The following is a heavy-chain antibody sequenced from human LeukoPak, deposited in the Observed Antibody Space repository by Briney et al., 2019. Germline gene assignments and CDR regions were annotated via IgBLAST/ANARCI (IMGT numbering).Heavy chain of an antibody. CDR1: GYTLTEMS. J-gene: IGHJ6*02. Sequence: ASVKVSCRVSGYTLTEMSIHWVRQAPGGALEWMGGFDPEDGETVYAPKFQGRVTMTEDTSADTAYMELSSLRSEDTAVYYCTTCLNGAGQPVAIYYYGMDVWGQGTTVTVSS. CDR2: FDPEDGET. CDR3: TTCLNGAGQPVAIYYYGMDV. V-gene: IGHV1-24*01. D-gene: IGHD2-2*01.